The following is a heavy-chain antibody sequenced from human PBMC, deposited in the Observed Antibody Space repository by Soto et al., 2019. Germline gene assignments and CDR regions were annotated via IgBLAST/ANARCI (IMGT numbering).Heavy chain of an antibody. CDR2: IIPIFGST. CDR3: ARAGLSSTLHINWFDP. J-gene: IGHJ5*02. V-gene: IGHV1-69*06. Sequence: SVKVSCKAAGGTFSTYAIGWVRQAPGQGLEWMGGIIPIFGSTKYAQRFQGRVTITADKSTSKAYMELSSLRSEDKAVYYCARAGLSSTLHINWFDPWCRGRLVTVSS. D-gene: IGHD2-15*01. CDR1: GGTFSTYA.